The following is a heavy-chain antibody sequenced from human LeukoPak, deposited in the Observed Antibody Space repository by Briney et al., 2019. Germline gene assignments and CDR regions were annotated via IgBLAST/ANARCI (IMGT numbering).Heavy chain of an antibody. V-gene: IGHV3-53*01. CDR2: IYSGGRT. D-gene: IGHD2-21*02. CDR3: ARGDVYFDY. CDR1: GFPFSSYW. J-gene: IGHJ4*02. Sequence: GGSLRLSCVASGFPFSSYWMTWVRQAPGKGLEWVSVIYSGGRTYYADSVKGRFTISRDNSKSTLYLQMNSLRAEDTAVYYCARGDVYFDYWGQGTLVTVSS.